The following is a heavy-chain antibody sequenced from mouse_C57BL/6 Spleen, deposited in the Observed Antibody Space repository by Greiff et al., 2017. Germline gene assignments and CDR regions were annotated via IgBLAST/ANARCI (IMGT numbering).Heavy chain of an antibody. D-gene: IGHD2-5*01. CDR2: IRYDGSN. CDR3: ARANYSNYGD. CDR1: GYSITSGYY. V-gene: IGHV3-6*01. J-gene: IGHJ4*01. Sequence: EVKLQESGPGLVKPSQSLSLTCSVTGYSITSGYYWNWIRQFPGNKLEWMGYIRYDGSNNYNPSLKNRISITRDTSKNQFFLKLNSVTTEDTDTYYYARANYSNYGDWGQGTSVTVSS.